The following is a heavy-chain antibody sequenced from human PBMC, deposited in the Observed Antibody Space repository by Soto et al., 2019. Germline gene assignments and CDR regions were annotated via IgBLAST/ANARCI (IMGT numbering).Heavy chain of an antibody. CDR2: IYHSGST. J-gene: IGHJ4*02. CDR1: GGSISSSNW. CDR3: ASWELLEGGFDY. D-gene: IGHD1-26*01. V-gene: IGHV4-4*02. Sequence: SETLSLTCAVSGGSISSSNWWRWVRQPPGKGLEWIGEIYHSGSTNYNPSLKSRVTISVDKSKNQFSLKLSSVTAADTAVYYCASWELLEGGFDYWGQGTLVTVS.